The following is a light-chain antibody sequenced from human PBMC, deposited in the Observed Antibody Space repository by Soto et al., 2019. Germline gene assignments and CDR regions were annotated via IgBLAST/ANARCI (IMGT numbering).Light chain of an antibody. CDR1: SSDVGGYNY. V-gene: IGLV2-11*01. CDR3: CSYAGSYIVV. J-gene: IGLJ2*01. CDR2: DVT. Sequence: QSVLTQPRSVSGSPGQSVAISCTGTSSDVGGYNYVSWYRQHPGRAPKLLLYDVTKRPSGVPDRFSGSKSGNTASLTISGLQADYEADYYCCSYAGSYIVVIGGGTQLTVL.